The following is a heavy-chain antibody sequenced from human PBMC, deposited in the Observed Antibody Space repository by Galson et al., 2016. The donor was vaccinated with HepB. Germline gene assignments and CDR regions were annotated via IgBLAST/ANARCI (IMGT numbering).Heavy chain of an antibody. CDR1: GDSVSRNSVA. CDR2: TYYRSKWFN. CDR3: ARGLLKDGLDV. Sequence: CAISGDSVSRNSVAWNWIRQSPSRGLEWLGRTYYRSKWFNDYAVSVKSRITINADTSKNQFSLQMNFVTPEDTAVYYCARGLLKDGLDVWGQGTTVTVSS. V-gene: IGHV6-1*01. J-gene: IGHJ6*02.